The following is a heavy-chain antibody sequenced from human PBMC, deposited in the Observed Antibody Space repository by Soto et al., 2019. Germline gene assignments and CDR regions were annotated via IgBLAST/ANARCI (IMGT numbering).Heavy chain of an antibody. CDR3: ARVTSNYDFWSGPGIDY. V-gene: IGHV1-18*01. Sequence: VASVKVSCTASGYTFTSYGISWVRQAPGQGLEWMGWISAYNGNTNYAQKLQGRVTMTTDTSTSTAYMELRSLRSDDTAVYYCARVTSNYDFWSGPGIDYWGQGTLVTVSS. J-gene: IGHJ4*02. CDR1: GYTFTSYG. CDR2: ISAYNGNT. D-gene: IGHD3-3*01.